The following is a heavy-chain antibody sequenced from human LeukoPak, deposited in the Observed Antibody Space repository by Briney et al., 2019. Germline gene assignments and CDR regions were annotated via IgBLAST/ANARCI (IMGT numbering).Heavy chain of an antibody. J-gene: IGHJ4*02. CDR3: ATGVATAFTY. D-gene: IGHD5-18*01. CDR1: GYTFTAYY. V-gene: IGHV1-2*07. CDR2: INPNSGDT. Sequence: ASVKVSCKASGYTFTAYYIHWVRQAPGQGLEWMAFINPNSGDTYSAPQFQGRVTMTRDTSISTASMELTWLTSGDTAVYYCATGVATAFTYWGQGTLVTVSS.